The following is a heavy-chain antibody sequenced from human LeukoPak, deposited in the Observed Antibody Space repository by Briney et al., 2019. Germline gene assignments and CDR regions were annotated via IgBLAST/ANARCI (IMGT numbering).Heavy chain of an antibody. J-gene: IGHJ4*02. CDR1: GFTFSSYS. CDR2: ISSSSSYI. D-gene: IGHD3-10*01. V-gene: IGHV3-21*01. CDR3: ARDDYYYGSGSPIDY. Sequence: GGSLRLSCAASGFTFSSYSMNWVRHAPGKGLEWVSSISSSSSYIYYADSVKGRFTIPRDNAKNSLYLQMNSLRAEDTAVYYCARDDYYYGSGSPIDYWGQGTLVTVSS.